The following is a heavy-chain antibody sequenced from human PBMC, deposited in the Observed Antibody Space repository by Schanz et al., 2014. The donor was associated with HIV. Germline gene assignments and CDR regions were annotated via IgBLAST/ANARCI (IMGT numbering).Heavy chain of an antibody. D-gene: IGHD4-17*01. CDR2: IWYDGSKK. CDR3: AKGTIFHGDCLDY. CDR1: GFTFSSSG. J-gene: IGHJ4*02. V-gene: IGHV3-30*18. Sequence: QVQLVESGGGVVQPGRSLRLSCAASGFTFSSSGMHWVRQAPGKGLQWVAVIWYDGSKKYYADSVKGRFTISRDNSKNTLYLQMYSLRGEDTAVYYCAKGTIFHGDCLDYWGQGTLVTVSS.